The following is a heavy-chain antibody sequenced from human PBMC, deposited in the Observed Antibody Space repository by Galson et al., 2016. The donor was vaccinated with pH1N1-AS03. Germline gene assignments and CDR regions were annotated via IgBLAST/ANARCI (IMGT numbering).Heavy chain of an antibody. V-gene: IGHV1-69*13. CDR1: GGSFSTYA. J-gene: IGHJ6*02. CDR2: IIPVFDTP. Sequence: SVKVSCKASGGSFSTYAITWVRQAPGQGLEWMGGIIPVFDTPNYAQKFQGRVTITADESRNTAYMELSSLRSADTAVYYCAREAPIFGVAGLHLDVWGQGTTVTVSS. D-gene: IGHD3-3*01. CDR3: AREAPIFGVAGLHLDV.